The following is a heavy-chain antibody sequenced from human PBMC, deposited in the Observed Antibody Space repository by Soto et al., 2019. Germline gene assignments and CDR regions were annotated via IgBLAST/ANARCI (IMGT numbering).Heavy chain of an antibody. V-gene: IGHV4-31*03. D-gene: IGHD5-12*01. J-gene: IGHJ4*02. CDR2: IHYSGST. CDR1: GDSISSGGYS. Sequence: SETLSLTCTVSGDSISSGGYSWTWIRQHPGKALEWIGNIHYSGSTFYNPTLKSRLSISVDTSKNQFSLKMNSVTAADTAVYYCAREGSSGSYYFDSWGQGTLVTVSS. CDR3: AREGSSGSYYFDS.